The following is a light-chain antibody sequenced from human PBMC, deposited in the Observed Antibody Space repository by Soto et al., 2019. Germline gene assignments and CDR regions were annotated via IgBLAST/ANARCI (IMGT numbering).Light chain of an antibody. Sequence: DIQMTQSPSSLSASVGDRVTITCRASQGIYNYLAWYQQKPGKAPKLLIYAASTLEAGVPSRFSDSGSWTDFTLTISSLQPEDVATYYCHKYNSALLTFGQGPRLEIK. CDR1: QGIYNY. V-gene: IGKV1-27*01. J-gene: IGKJ5*01. CDR2: AAS. CDR3: HKYNSALLT.